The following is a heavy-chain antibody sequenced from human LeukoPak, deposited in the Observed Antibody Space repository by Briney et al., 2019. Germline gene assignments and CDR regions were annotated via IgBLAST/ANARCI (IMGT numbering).Heavy chain of an antibody. D-gene: IGHD3-10*01. CDR1: GSTLGNYA. V-gene: IGHV3-23*01. CDR3: AKGVRLWFAFYFDY. J-gene: IGHJ4*02. CDR2: ISGNGYNT. Sequence: PGGSLRPSCAAPGSTLGNYAMSWARQAPGKGLEWVSAISGNGYNTYYADSVKGRFTISSESSGNTLYLQMHNLRAEDTAVYYCAKGVRLWFAFYFDYWGQGTLVTVSS.